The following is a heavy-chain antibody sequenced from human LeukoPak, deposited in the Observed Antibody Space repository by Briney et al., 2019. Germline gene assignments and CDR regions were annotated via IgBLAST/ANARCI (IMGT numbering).Heavy chain of an antibody. V-gene: IGHV3-23*01. Sequence: QPGGSLRLSCAASGFTFSNYAMTWVRQAPGKGLEWVSGITGSGGSTYYADSVKGRFTISRDNSKNTLYLQMNSLRAEDTAVYYCARAQVGGFLWGRPTSFDYWGQGTLVTVSS. J-gene: IGHJ4*02. CDR1: GFTFSNYA. D-gene: IGHD1-26*01. CDR3: ARAQVGGFLWGRPTSFDY. CDR2: ITGSGGST.